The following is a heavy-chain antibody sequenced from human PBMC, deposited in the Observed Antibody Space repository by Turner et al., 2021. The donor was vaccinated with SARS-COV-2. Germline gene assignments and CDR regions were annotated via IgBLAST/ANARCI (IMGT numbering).Heavy chain of an antibody. V-gene: IGHV3-23*01. J-gene: IGHJ4*02. CDR1: EFTFSSYA. CDR2: IRGSGGST. CDR3: AKGDTHWGSLHY. Sequence: EVQLLESGGGLVQPGGSLRLSYAASEFTFSSYAMSWVRQAPGKGLEWFSTIRGSGGSTYYADSVKGRFTISRDNSKNTLYLQMNSLRAEDTAVYYCAKGDTHWGSLHYWGQGTLVTVSS. D-gene: IGHD7-27*01.